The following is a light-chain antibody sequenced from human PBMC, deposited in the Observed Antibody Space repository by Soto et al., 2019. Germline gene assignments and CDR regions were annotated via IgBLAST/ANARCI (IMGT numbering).Light chain of an antibody. CDR3: QQTFVSPLT. Sequence: DVQLTQSPSSLSASVGDRVTIACRASQTIGTSLNWYQHRPGRAPKLLMYAVSSLQSGVPSRFSGSGSGKDFTHTISSLHPEDFATYYCQQTFVSPLTFGGGTNVDIK. J-gene: IGKJ4*01. CDR1: QTIGTS. V-gene: IGKV1-39*01. CDR2: AVS.